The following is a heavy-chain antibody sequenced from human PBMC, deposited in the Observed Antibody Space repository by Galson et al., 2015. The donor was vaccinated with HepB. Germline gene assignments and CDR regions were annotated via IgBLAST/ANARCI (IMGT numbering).Heavy chain of an antibody. CDR1: GFTFSSYS. D-gene: IGHD2-21*02. V-gene: IGHV3-21*01. CDR3: ARDEEEGDHDY. Sequence: SLRLSCAASGFTFSSYSMNWVRQAPGKGLEWVSSISSSSSYIYYADSVTGRFTISRDNAKNSLYLQMNSLRAEDTAVYYCARDEEEGDHDYWGQGTLVTVSS. CDR2: ISSSSSYI. J-gene: IGHJ4*02.